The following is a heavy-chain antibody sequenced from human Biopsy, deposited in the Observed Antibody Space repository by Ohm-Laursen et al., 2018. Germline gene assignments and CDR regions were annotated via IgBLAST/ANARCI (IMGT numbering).Heavy chain of an antibody. CDR3: ARVRVWADSEGAFDP. D-gene: IGHD1-26*01. CDR1: GGSINNFY. V-gene: IGHV4-59*01. CDR2: IYYSGNT. Sequence: TLSLTWFVSGGSINNFYWSWIRQPPGKGLERIGIIYYSGNTKYNPSLKSRVTISVDTSRNQFSLKLSSVTAADTAVYYCARVRVWADSEGAFDPWGQGTMVTVSS. J-gene: IGHJ3*01.